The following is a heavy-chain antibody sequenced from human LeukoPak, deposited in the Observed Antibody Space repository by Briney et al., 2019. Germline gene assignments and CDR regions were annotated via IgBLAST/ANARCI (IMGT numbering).Heavy chain of an antibody. V-gene: IGHV4-39*01. J-gene: IGHJ4*02. CDR1: GDSITTSPQY. D-gene: IGHD5-24*01. CDR3: PSRHPQLTDLEF. Sequence: SETLSLTCTVSGDSITTSPQYWGWIRQPPGKGLEWVATIHYSGGAYYNPSLMSRVTISIDTSKNQFSLKLSSVTAADTALYFCPSRHPQLTDLEFWGQGTPVTVSS. CDR2: IHYSGGA.